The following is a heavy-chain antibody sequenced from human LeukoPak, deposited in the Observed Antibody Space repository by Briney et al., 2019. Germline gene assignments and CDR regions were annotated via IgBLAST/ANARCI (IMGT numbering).Heavy chain of an antibody. CDR1: GYSFTSYW. V-gene: IGHV5-51*01. CDR3: ARFAVARTNFDY. D-gene: IGHD6-19*01. Sequence: GESLKISCQGSGYSFTSYWIGWVRQMPGKGLEWLGMIYPADSDTRYSPSFQGQVAISADKSISTAYLQWSSLKASDTAMYYCARFAVARTNFDYWGQGTLVTVSS. CDR2: IYPADSDT. J-gene: IGHJ4*02.